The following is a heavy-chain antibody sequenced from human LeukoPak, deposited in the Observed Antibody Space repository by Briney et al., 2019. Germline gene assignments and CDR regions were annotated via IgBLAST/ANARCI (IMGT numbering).Heavy chain of an antibody. CDR3: ARDPSSGCLDY. CDR1: GGSISSYY. V-gene: IGHV4-59*01. Sequence: SETLSLTCTVSGGSISSYYWSWIRQPPGKGLEWIGYIYYSGSTNYNPSLKSRVTISVDTSKNQFSLKLRSVTAADTAVYYCARDPSSGCLDYWGQGTLVTVSS. J-gene: IGHJ4*02. CDR2: IYYSGST. D-gene: IGHD6-19*01.